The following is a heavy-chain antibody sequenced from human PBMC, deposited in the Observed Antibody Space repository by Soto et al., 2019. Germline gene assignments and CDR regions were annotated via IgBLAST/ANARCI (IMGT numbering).Heavy chain of an antibody. CDR2: VCYSGAT. Sequence: QVQLKESGPGLVKPSETLSLTCNVSGGPIKTGDYYWNWIRQPPGKGLEWIGYVCYSGATNYSPSLKSRAAISMDTSKNQFSLSLTSVTAADTAVYYCARAGFSYGHLLFWGQGIRVTVST. J-gene: IGHJ4*02. CDR3: ARAGFSYGHLLF. V-gene: IGHV4-30-4*01. D-gene: IGHD3-10*01. CDR1: GGPIKTGDYY.